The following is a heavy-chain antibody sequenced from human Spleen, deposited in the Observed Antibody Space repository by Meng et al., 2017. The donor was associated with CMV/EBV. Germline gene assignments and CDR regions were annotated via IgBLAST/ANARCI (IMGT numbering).Heavy chain of an antibody. CDR1: GGSISGYY. V-gene: IGHV4-31*03. CDR2: IYYSGST. CDR3: ARQRGGSTWDYFFDY. D-gene: IGHD6-13*01. J-gene: IGHJ4*02. Sequence: SETLSLTCTVSGGSISGYYWSWIRQHPGKGLEWIGYIYYSGSTYYNPSLKSRVTISVDTSKNQFSLKLTSVTAADTAVYYCARQRGGSTWDYFFDYWGQGTLVTVSS.